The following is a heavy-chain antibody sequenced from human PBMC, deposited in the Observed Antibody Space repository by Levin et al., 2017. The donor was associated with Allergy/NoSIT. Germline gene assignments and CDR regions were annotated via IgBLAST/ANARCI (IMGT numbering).Heavy chain of an antibody. CDR3: ARDYPKYQLLSRDSWFDP. J-gene: IGHJ5*02. CDR1: GGTFSSYA. CDR2: IIPIFGTA. D-gene: IGHD2-2*01. V-gene: IGHV1-69*01. Sequence: RGESLKISCKASGGTFSSYAISWVRQAPGQGLEWMGGIIPIFGTANYAQKFQGRVTITADESTSTAYMELSSLRSEDTAVYYCARDYPKYQLLSRDSWFDPWGQGTLVTVSS.